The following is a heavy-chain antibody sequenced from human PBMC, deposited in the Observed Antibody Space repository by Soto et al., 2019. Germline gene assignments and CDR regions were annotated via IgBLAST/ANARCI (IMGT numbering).Heavy chain of an antibody. CDR3: ARSVEGHFDY. V-gene: IGHV3-48*02. CDR1: GFPFSIYS. Sequence: EVQLVESGGGLVQPGGSLRLTCAASGFPFSIYSMNWVRQAPGKGLEWSSYITSDTNTIKYADSVKGRFTISRDNAKNLVYLQMNSLIDEDTAVYFCARSVEGHFDYWGQGTVVTVSS. D-gene: IGHD6-19*01. CDR2: ITSDTNTI. J-gene: IGHJ4*02.